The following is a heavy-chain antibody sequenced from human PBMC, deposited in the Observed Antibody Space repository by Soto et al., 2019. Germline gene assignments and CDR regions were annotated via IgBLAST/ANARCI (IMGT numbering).Heavy chain of an antibody. D-gene: IGHD3-10*01. J-gene: IGHJ5*02. CDR2: IYYSGST. Sequence: QVQLQESGPGLVKPSQTLSLTCTVSGGSISSGGYYWSWIRQHPGKGLEWIGYIYYSGSTYYNPSLKSRVTISVDTSKNQFSLKLSSVTAADTAVYYCARDNDSGSYNIYNWFDPWGQGTLVTVSS. CDR1: GGSISSGGYY. CDR3: ARDNDSGSYNIYNWFDP. V-gene: IGHV4-31*03.